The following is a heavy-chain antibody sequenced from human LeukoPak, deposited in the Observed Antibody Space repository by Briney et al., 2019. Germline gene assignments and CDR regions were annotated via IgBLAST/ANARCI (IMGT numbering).Heavy chain of an antibody. V-gene: IGHV3-30*04. CDR2: ISYDGSNK. CDR1: GFTFSSYA. J-gene: IGHJ4*02. D-gene: IGHD6-19*01. CDR3: AREWLVSYFDY. Sequence: GGSLRLSCAASGFTFSSYAMHWVRQAPGKGLEWVAVISYDGSNKYYADSVKGRFTISRDNSKNTLYLQMNSLRAEDTAVYYCAREWLVSYFDYWGQGTLVTVSS.